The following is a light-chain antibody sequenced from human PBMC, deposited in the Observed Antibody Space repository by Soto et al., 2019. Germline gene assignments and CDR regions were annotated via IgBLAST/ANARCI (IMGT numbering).Light chain of an antibody. CDR3: CSYADGSIYF. CDR1: SRDVGAYDY. V-gene: IGLV2-14*03. CDR2: YVD. J-gene: IGLJ1*01. Sequence: QSALTQPASVSGSPGQSITISCTGTSRDVGAYDYVSWYLPYPDKAPQILIYYVDHRPSGVSSRFSGSKSGNTASLTISGLQAEDEGDYYCCSYADGSIYFFGTGTKVTVL.